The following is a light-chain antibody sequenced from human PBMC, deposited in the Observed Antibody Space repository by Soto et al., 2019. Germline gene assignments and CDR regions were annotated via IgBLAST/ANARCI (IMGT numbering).Light chain of an antibody. J-gene: IGLJ1*01. Sequence: QSALTQPASVSGSPGQSITISCTGTSSDVGGYNYGSWYQQHPAKAPKLMIYDVSNRPSGVSKRFSGSKSGNTTSLTISGLQAEDEADYYCSSYTSSSTPVFGTGTKVTVL. CDR2: DVS. V-gene: IGLV2-14*01. CDR3: SSYTSSSTPV. CDR1: SSDVGGYNY.